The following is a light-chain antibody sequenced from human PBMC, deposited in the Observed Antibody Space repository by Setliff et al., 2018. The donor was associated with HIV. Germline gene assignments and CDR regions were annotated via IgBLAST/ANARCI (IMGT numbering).Light chain of an antibody. CDR2: WAS. Sequence: DIVMTKSPESLAGSLGERATINCTSSQSVFYSSYNKNFLAWYQQKPGQAPKLLVYWASTRESGIPDRFSGSGSGTHFTLTISTLQAEDVAVYYCQQYYSTPETFGQGTKMDIK. V-gene: IGKV4-1*01. CDR3: QQYYSTPET. CDR1: QSVFYSSYNKNF. J-gene: IGKJ1*01.